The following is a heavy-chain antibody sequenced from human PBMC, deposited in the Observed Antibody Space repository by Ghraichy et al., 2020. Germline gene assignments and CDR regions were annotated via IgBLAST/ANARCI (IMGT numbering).Heavy chain of an antibody. D-gene: IGHD4-17*01. CDR2: IYYSGST. CDR1: GGSISSYY. V-gene: IGHV4-59*01. CDR3: ARARGEDYGDPTFDY. Sequence: SETLSLTCTVSGGSISSYYWSWIRQPPGKGLEWIGYIYYSGSTNYNPSLKSRVTISVDTSKNQFSLKLSPVTAADTAVYYCARARGEDYGDPTFDYWGQGTLVTVSS. J-gene: IGHJ4*02.